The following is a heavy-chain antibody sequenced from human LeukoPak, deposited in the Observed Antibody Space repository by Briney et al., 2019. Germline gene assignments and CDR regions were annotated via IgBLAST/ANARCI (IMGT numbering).Heavy chain of an antibody. D-gene: IGHD3-22*01. CDR3: ARIGTSSYHYYFDY. J-gene: IGHJ4*02. Sequence: SGPALVKPTQTLTLTCTFSGFSLSTSGMRVSWIRQPPGKALEWLARIDWDDDKFYSTSLKTRPTISKDTSKNQVVLTMTNMDPVDTATYYCARIGTSSYHYYFDYWGQGTLVTVSS. V-gene: IGHV2-70*04. CDR2: IDWDDDK. CDR1: GFSLSTSGMR.